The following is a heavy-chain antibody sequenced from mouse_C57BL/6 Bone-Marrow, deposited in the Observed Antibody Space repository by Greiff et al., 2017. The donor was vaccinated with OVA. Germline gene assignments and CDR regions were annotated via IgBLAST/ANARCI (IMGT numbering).Heavy chain of an antibody. CDR1: GFTFTDYY. D-gene: IGHD2-4*01. CDR2: IRNKANGYTT. Sequence: EVKVVESGGGLVQPGGSLSLSCAASGFTFTDYYMSWVRQPPGKALEWLGFIRNKANGYTTEYSASVKGRFTISRDNSQSILYLQMNALRAEDSATYYCARSYDYYFDYWGQGTTLTVSS. V-gene: IGHV7-3*01. J-gene: IGHJ2*01. CDR3: ARSYDYYFDY.